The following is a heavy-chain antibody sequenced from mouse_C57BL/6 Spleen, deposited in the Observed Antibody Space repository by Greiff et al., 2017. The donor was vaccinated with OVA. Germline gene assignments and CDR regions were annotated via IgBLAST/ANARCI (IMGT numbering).Heavy chain of an antibody. V-gene: IGHV1-39*01. CDR3: AMDYDVNYAMDY. Sequence: EVKLMESGPELVKPGASVKISCKASGYSFTDYNMNWVKQSNGKSLEWIGVINPNYGTTSYNQKFKGKATLTVDQSSSTAYMQLNSLTSEDSAVYYCAMDYDVNYAMDYWGQGTSVTVSS. CDR2: INPNYGTT. D-gene: IGHD2-4*01. J-gene: IGHJ4*01. CDR1: GYSFTDYN.